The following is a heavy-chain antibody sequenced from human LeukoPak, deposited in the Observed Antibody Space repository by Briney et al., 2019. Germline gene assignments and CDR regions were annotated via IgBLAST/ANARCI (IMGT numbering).Heavy chain of an antibody. J-gene: IGHJ4*02. CDR1: GFTFSSYS. V-gene: IGHV3-21*04. Sequence: GGSLRLSCAASGFTFSSYSMNWVRQAPGKGLEWVSSISSSSSYIYYADSVKGRFTISRDNAKNSLYLQMNSLRAEDTAVYYCAKDSSGRYRISTLGYWGQGTLVTVSS. CDR3: AKDSSGRYRISTLGY. CDR2: ISSSSSYI. D-gene: IGHD6-19*01.